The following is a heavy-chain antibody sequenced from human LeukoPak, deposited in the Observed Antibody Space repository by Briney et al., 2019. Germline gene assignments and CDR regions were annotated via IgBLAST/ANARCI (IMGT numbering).Heavy chain of an antibody. Sequence: GGSLRLSCAASGFTFSSYAMHWVRQAPGKGLEWVALISYDGTNKFYEDSVEGRFTISRDNSKNTLFLQVNSLRAEDTAVYYCARDLTGWGESSGYSDYWGQGTLVTVSS. CDR1: GFTFSSYA. CDR3: ARDLTGWGESSGYSDY. CDR2: ISYDGTNK. D-gene: IGHD3-22*01. V-gene: IGHV3-30*01. J-gene: IGHJ4*02.